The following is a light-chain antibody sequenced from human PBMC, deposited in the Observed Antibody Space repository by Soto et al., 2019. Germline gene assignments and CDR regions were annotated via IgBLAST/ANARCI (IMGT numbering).Light chain of an antibody. CDR2: AAS. V-gene: IGKV1-6*01. CDR1: QGIRND. CDR3: LQDYNYPWT. Sequence: AIQMTQSPSSLSXXXXXXVTXXCRASQGIRNDLGWYQQKPGKAPKLLIYAASSLQSGVPSRFSGSGSGTDFTLTISSLQPEDFATYYCLQDYNYPWTFGQGTKVDIK. J-gene: IGKJ1*01.